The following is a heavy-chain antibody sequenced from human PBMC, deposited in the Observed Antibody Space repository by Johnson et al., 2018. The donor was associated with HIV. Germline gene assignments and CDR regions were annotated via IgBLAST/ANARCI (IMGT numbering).Heavy chain of an antibody. CDR3: AKVPKAVAVTDAFDI. J-gene: IGHJ3*02. V-gene: IGHV3-30*04. Sequence: QVQLVESGGGVVQPGRSLRLSCAASGFTFSSYAMHWVRQAPGKGPEWVAVISYDGSNKYYADSVKGRFTISRDNSKNTLYLQMNSLRDEDTAVYYCAKVPKAVAVTDAFDIWGQGTMVTVSS. CDR2: ISYDGSNK. D-gene: IGHD6-19*01. CDR1: GFTFSSYA.